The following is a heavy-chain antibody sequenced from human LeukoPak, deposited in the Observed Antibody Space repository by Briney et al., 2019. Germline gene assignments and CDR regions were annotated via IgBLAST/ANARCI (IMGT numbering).Heavy chain of an antibody. Sequence: GGSLRLSCAASGFTLSTCAMSWVRQVPGKGLEWVSGIRGSAGNTYYADSVKGRFTVSRDNSKNTLYMELNSLRVEDTAVYYCARGDCSSSSCSGFYGMDVWGQGTTVTVSS. CDR2: IRGSAGNT. CDR1: GFTLSTCA. V-gene: IGHV3-23*01. J-gene: IGHJ6*02. CDR3: ARGDCSSSSCSGFYGMDV. D-gene: IGHD2-2*01.